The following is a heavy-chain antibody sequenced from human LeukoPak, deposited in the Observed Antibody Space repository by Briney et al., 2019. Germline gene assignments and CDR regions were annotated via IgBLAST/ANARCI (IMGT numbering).Heavy chain of an antibody. CDR3: ARDSLGWFDP. CDR2: IYYSGST. Sequence: SEALSLTCTVSGGSISSYYWSWIRQPPGKGLKWIGYIYYSGSTNYNPSLKSRVTISVDTSKNQFSLKLSSVTAADTAVYYCARDSLGWFDPWGQGTLVTVSS. V-gene: IGHV4-59*01. CDR1: GGSISSYY. J-gene: IGHJ5*02. D-gene: IGHD3-16*02.